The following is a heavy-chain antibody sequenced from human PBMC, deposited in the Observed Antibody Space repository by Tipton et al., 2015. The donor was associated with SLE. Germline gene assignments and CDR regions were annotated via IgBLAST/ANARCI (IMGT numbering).Heavy chain of an antibody. CDR1: GGSIRSSRHF. V-gene: IGHV4-39*07. CDR3: ARGSRGVGFDV. J-gene: IGHJ6*02. Sequence: LRLSCTVSGGSIRSSRHFWGWIRQPPGKGLEWIGVLYYSGNTYYNPSLKSPVTLSIDTSKNHFSLNLYSVTAADTAVYYCARGSRGVGFDVWGHGTTVIVSS. CDR2: LYYSGNT. D-gene: IGHD3-10*01.